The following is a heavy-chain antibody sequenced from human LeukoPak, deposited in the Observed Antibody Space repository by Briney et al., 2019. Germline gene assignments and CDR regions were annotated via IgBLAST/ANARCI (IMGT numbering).Heavy chain of an antibody. Sequence: GESLRISCKGSGYTFTTYWIGWVRQMPGKGLEWMGIIYPGDFDTRYSPSFQGQVTISVDKSINTAYLQRRSLKASDTAMYYCARSEGHCSDGACYAQKVIDHWGQGTLVTVSS. CDR2: IYPGDFDT. CDR1: GYTFTTYW. CDR3: ARSEGHCSDGACYAQKVIDH. J-gene: IGHJ4*02. D-gene: IGHD2-15*01. V-gene: IGHV5-51*01.